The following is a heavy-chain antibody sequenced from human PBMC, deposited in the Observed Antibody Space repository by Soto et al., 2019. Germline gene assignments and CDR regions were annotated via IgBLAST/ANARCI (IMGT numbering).Heavy chain of an antibody. D-gene: IGHD3-10*01. CDR2: IYPGDSDT. J-gene: IGHJ6*02. CDR3: AGGGVRGVITRTRDYYGMDV. V-gene: IGHV5-51*01. CDR1: GYSFTSYW. Sequence: EVQLVQSGAEVKKPGESLKISCKGSGYSFTSYWIGWVRQMPGKGLECMGIIYPGDSDTRYSPSFQGQVTISADKSISTACLQWSSLKASDTAMYYCAGGGVRGVITRTRDYYGMDVWGQGTTVTVSS.